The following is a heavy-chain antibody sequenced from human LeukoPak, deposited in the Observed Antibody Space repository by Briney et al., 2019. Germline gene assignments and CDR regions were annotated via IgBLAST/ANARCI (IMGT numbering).Heavy chain of an antibody. CDR1: GFTFSSYG. CDR3: AKDGSSWYTILPDRLDY. V-gene: IGHV3-30*02. Sequence: PGGSLRLSCAASGFTFSSYGMHWVRQAPGKGLEWVAFIRYDGSNKYYADSVKGRFTISRDNSKNTLYLQMNSPRAEDTAVYYCAKDGSSWYTILPDRLDYWGQGTLVTVSS. J-gene: IGHJ4*02. CDR2: IRYDGSNK. D-gene: IGHD6-13*01.